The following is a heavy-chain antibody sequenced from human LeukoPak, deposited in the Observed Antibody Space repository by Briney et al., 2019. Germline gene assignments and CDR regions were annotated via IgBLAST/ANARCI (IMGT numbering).Heavy chain of an antibody. CDR3: ARYYCSSSACPGIDS. CDR1: GGSISSRGYY. J-gene: IGHJ4*02. D-gene: IGHD2-2*01. V-gene: IGHV4-39*01. Sequence: PSETLPLTCTVSGGSISSRGYYWGWIRQPPGKGLEWIGTITYSGSTYFNPSVKSRVTMSMDTSKNQFSLKLSSVTAADTAVYYCARYYCSSSACPGIDSWGQGTLVTVSS. CDR2: ITYSGST.